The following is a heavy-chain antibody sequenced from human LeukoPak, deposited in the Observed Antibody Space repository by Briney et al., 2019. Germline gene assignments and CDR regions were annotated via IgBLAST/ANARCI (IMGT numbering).Heavy chain of an antibody. D-gene: IGHD6-13*01. J-gene: IGHJ5*02. CDR1: GGSVSSYY. CDR3: ARVPRIEAGATGDWFDP. V-gene: IGHV4-59*02. CDR2: IYYSGST. Sequence: ETLSPTCTVSGGSVSSYYWSWIRQPPGKGLEWIGFIYYSGSTNYNPSLKSRVTISVDTSKNQFFLNLRSVTAADTAVYYCARVPRIEAGATGDWFDPWGQGTVVTVSS.